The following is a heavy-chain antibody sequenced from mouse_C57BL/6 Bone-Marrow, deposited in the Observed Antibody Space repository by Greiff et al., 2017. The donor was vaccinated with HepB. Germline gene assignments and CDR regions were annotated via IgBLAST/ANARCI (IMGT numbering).Heavy chain of an antibody. CDR1: GYSFTGYY. Sequence: VHVKQSGPELVKPGASVKISCKASGYSFTGYYMHWVKQSSEKSLEWIGEINPSTGGTSYNQKFKGKATLTVDKSSSTAYMQLKSLTSEDSAVYYCARPSDLYYGSTDYAMDYWGQGTSVTVSS. D-gene: IGHD1-1*01. CDR2: INPSTGGT. J-gene: IGHJ4*01. V-gene: IGHV1-43*01. CDR3: ARPSDLYYGSTDYAMDY.